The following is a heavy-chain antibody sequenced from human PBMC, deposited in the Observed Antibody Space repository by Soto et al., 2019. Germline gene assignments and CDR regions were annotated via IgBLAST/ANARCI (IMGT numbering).Heavy chain of an antibody. CDR1: GYGFTTYG. J-gene: IGHJ4*02. Sequence: QVHVVHSGAEVKNPGASVKVSCKGSGYGFTTYGVTWVRQAPGQGLEWMAWISAHNGNTNYAQKLQGRVTVTRDTSTSTAYMELRSLRSDDTAVYYCARGRYGDYWGQGALVTVSS. CDR3: ARGRYGDY. V-gene: IGHV1-18*01. D-gene: IGHD1-1*01. CDR2: ISAHNGNT.